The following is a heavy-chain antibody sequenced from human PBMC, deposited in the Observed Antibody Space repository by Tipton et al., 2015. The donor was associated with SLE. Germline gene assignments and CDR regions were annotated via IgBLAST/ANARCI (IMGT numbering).Heavy chain of an antibody. J-gene: IGHJ3*02. CDR1: GGSISSSSYY. CDR3: ARDHNSSGWYGEDAFDI. D-gene: IGHD6-19*01. V-gene: IGHV4-39*07. Sequence: TLSLTCTVSGGSISSSSYYWGWIRQPPGKGLEWIGSIYYSGSTNYNPSLKSRVTISVDTSKNQFSLKLSSVTAADTAVYYCARDHNSSGWYGEDAFDIWGQGTMVTVSS. CDR2: IYYSGST.